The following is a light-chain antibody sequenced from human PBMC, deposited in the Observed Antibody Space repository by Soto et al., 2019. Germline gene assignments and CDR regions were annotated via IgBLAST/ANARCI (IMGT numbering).Light chain of an antibody. CDR2: GAS. V-gene: IGKV3-15*01. Sequence: EFVLTQSPGTLSLSPGERVTLSCRASQSVSSDLAWYHQKPGQAPRLLIYGASTRATGIPARFSGSGSGTEFTLTINSLQSEDFAVYYCQQYNNWPRTFGQGTKVDIK. CDR3: QQYNNWPRT. J-gene: IGKJ1*01. CDR1: QSVSSD.